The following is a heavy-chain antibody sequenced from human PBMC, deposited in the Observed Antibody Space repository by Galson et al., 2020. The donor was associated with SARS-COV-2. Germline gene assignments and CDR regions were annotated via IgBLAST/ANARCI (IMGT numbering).Heavy chain of an antibody. CDR3: AKGHEVYSTMSGF. CDR1: GFSVTTPG. V-gene: IGHV3-30*02. Sequence: GESLKISCTVSGFSVTTPGMHWVRQTPGKGLEWVASIRFGGTNYRDTVKGRFTISRDNSKNALYLQMNNLRAEDSAVYYCAKGHEVYSTMSGFWGQGTLVTVSS. D-gene: IGHD2-2*01. J-gene: IGHJ4*02. CDR2: IRFGGTN.